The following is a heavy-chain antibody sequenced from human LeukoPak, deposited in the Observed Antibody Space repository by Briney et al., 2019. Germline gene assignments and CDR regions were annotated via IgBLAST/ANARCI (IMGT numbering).Heavy chain of an antibody. V-gene: IGHV3-33*01. J-gene: IGHJ4*02. D-gene: IGHD6-19*01. CDR2: IWYDGSDK. CDR1: GFTFSTYA. CDR3: ARDSAGTRGYYFDY. Sequence: GGSLRLSCAASGFTFSTYAMHWVRQAPGKGLEWVAVIWYDGSDKYFADSVKGRLTISRDNSKNTLYLQMSSLSAEDTAVYYCARDSAGTRGYYFDYWGQGTLVTVSS.